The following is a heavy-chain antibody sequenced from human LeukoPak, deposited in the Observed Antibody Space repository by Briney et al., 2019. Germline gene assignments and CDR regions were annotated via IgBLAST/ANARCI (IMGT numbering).Heavy chain of an antibody. J-gene: IGHJ6*04. CDR2: IFHSGST. V-gene: IGHV4-38-2*01. CDR1: GYSISSGYY. Sequence: KPSETLSLTCAVSGYSISSGYYWGWIRQPPGEGLAWIGSIFHSGSTYYNPSLKSRVNMSVDTSKTQISLKLSSVTAADTAVYYCARASGSYGSGSYYYYGMDVWGKGTTVTVSS. D-gene: IGHD3-10*01. CDR3: ARASGSYGSGSYYYYGMDV.